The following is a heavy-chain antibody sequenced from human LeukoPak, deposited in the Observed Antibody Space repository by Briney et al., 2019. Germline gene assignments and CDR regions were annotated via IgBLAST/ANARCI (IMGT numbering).Heavy chain of an antibody. V-gene: IGHV3-48*03. J-gene: IGHJ4*02. CDR2: ISSSGSTI. D-gene: IGHD4-17*01. Sequence: VGSLRLSCAASGFTFSSYEMNWVRQAPGKGLEWVSYISSSGSTIYYADSVKGRFTISRDNAKNSLYLQMNSLRAEDTAVYYCARDLTRDYDFDYWGQGTLVTVSS. CDR3: ARDLTRDYDFDY. CDR1: GFTFSSYE.